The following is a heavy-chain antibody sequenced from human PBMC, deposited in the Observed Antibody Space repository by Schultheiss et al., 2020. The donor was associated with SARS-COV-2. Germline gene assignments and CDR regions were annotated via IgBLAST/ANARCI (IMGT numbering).Heavy chain of an antibody. CDR2: ISYDGSNK. J-gene: IGHJ5*02. CDR1: GFTFSSYA. CDR3: ASWLHRFDP. D-gene: IGHD6-19*01. V-gene: IGHV3-30-3*01. Sequence: GESLKISCAASGFTFSSYAMHWVRQAPGKGLEWVAVISYDGSNKYYADSVKGRFTISRDNSKNTLYLQMNSLRAEDTAVYYCASWLHRFDPWGQGTLVTVSS.